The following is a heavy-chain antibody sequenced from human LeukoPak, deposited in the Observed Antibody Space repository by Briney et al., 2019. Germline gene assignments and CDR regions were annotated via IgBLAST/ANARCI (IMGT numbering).Heavy chain of an antibody. CDR2: IYYSGST. D-gene: IGHD6-6*01. V-gene: IGHV4-59*01. J-gene: IGHJ3*02. Sequence: SETLSLTCTVSGGSISSYYWSWIRQPPGKGLEWIGYIYYSGSTNYNPSLKSRVTISVDTSKNQFSLELSSVTAADTAVYYCARAGIAARRHAFDIWGQGTMVTVSS. CDR1: GGSISSYY. CDR3: ARAGIAARRHAFDI.